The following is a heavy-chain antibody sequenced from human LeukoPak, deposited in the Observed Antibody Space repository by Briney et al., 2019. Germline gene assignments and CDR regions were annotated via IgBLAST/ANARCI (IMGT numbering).Heavy chain of an antibody. J-gene: IGHJ6*02. Sequence: GGSLRLSCAASGFTFSSYAMSWVCQAPGKGLEWVSATSGSGGSTDYADSVKGRFTISRDNSKNTLYLQMNSLRAEDTAVYYCAKSYGDYYYYYGMDVWGQGTTVTVSS. CDR2: TSGSGGST. D-gene: IGHD4-17*01. CDR3: AKSYGDYYYYYGMDV. V-gene: IGHV3-23*01. CDR1: GFTFSSYA.